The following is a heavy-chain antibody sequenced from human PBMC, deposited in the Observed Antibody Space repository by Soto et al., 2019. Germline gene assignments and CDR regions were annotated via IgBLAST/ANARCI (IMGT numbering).Heavy chain of an antibody. V-gene: IGHV3-11*01. Sequence: GGSLRLSCAASGFTFSDYYMSWIRQAPGKGLEWVSYISSSGSTIYYADSVKGRFTISRDNAKNSLYLQMNSLRAEDTAVYYCARVVQQWLVPLDYWGQGTLVTVSS. CDR2: ISSSGSTI. J-gene: IGHJ4*02. CDR3: ARVVQQWLVPLDY. D-gene: IGHD6-19*01. CDR1: GFTFSDYY.